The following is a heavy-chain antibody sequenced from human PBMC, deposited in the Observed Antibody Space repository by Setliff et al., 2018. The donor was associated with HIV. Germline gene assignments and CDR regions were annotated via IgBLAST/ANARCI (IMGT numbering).Heavy chain of an antibody. CDR1: GGSMRNFY. D-gene: IGHD3-10*01. CDR3: ARVAKDSSFFSASGPTYFDP. J-gene: IGHJ5*02. Sequence: ETLSLTCTVSGGSMRNFYWSWIRQAPGGRLEWIGHIHYSGIVNYSPSLSSRVTISAQTSKNHFSLILRSVTAADTALYFCARVAKDSSFFSASGPTYFDPWGHGTLVTVSS. CDR2: IHYSGIV. V-gene: IGHV4-59*01.